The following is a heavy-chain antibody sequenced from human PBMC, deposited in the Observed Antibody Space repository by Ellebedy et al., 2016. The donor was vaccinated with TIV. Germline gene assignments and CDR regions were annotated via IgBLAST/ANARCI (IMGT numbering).Heavy chain of an antibody. CDR2: INPSGGST. CDR3: ARDYVWGSYLSSGYYYMDV. D-gene: IGHD3-16*02. Sequence: ASVKVSCKASGYTFTSYYMHWVRQAPGQGLEWMGIINPSGGSTSYAQKFQGRVTMTRDTSTSTVYMELRSLRSDDTAVYYCARDYVWGSYLSSGYYYMDVWGKGTTVTVSS. J-gene: IGHJ6*03. CDR1: GYTFTSYY. V-gene: IGHV1-46*01.